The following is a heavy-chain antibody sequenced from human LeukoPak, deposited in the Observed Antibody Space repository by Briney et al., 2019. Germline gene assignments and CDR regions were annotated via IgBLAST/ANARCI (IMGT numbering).Heavy chain of an antibody. V-gene: IGHV3-33*01. Sequence: GGSLRLSCAASGFTFSSYGMYWVRQAPGKGLEWVAVIWYDGSNKYYADSVKGRFTISRDNSKNTLYLQMNSLRAEDTAVYYCARVFHVGTGSPHGMDVWGQGTTVTVSS. J-gene: IGHJ6*02. CDR2: IWYDGSNK. CDR3: ARVFHVGTGSPHGMDV. CDR1: GFTFSSYG. D-gene: IGHD3-10*01.